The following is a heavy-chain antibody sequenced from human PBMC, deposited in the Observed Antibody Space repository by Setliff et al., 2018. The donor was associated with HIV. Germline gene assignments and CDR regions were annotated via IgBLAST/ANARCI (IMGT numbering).Heavy chain of an antibody. CDR2: IYHSGNT. V-gene: IGHV4-4*02. CDR3: AREGAGESWDAFDI. Sequence: PSETLSLTCAVSGGSISSSNYWSWVRQPPGKRLEWIGEIYHSGNTNYNPSLKSRVIISVDKSKNQFSLKLSSVTAADTAVYYCAREGAGESWDAFDIWGQGTMVTVS. D-gene: IGHD3-16*01. J-gene: IGHJ3*02. CDR1: GGSISSSNY.